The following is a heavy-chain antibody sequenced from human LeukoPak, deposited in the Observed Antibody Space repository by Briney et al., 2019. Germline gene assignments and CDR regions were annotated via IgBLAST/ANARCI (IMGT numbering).Heavy chain of an antibody. Sequence: SETLSLTCAVSGGSISNGGYSWSWIRQPPGKGLEWIGYIYHSGSTYYNPSLKSRVTISVDRSKNQFSLKLSSVTAADTAVYYCTRVGMATTYWGQGTLVTVSS. CDR3: TRVGMATTY. D-gene: IGHD5-24*01. J-gene: IGHJ4*02. CDR2: IYHSGST. V-gene: IGHV4-30-2*01. CDR1: GGSISNGGYS.